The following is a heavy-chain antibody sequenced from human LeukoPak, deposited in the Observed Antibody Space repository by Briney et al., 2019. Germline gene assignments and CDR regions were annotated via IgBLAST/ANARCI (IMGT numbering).Heavy chain of an antibody. Sequence: PGGSLRLSCAVSGFAFGTYAMSWVRQARGMGLEWVSSISADGQVTYYADSVEGRFTVSRDNSKLTLYLQLNSLRAEDTATYYCARDPYNTILYRLAHWGQGTLVTVSS. J-gene: IGHJ4*02. CDR3: ARDPYNTILYRLAH. CDR1: GFAFGTYA. V-gene: IGHV3-23*01. D-gene: IGHD3-10*01. CDR2: ISADGQVT.